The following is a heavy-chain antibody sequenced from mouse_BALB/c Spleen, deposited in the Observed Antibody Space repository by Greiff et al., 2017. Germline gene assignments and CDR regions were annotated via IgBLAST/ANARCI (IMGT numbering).Heavy chain of an antibody. V-gene: IGHV1-80*01. D-gene: IGHD1-1*01. CDR1: GYAFSSYW. Sequence: QVHVKQSGAELVRPGSSVKISCKASGYAFSSYWMNWVKQRPGQGLEWIGQIYPGDGDTNYNGKFKGKATLTADKSSSTAYMQLSSLTSEDSAVYFCARGIYYGSNWYFDVWGAGTTVTVSS. J-gene: IGHJ1*01. CDR2: IYPGDGDT. CDR3: ARGIYYGSNWYFDV.